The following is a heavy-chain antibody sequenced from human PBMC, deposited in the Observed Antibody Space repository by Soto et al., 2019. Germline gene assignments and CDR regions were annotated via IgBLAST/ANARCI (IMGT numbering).Heavy chain of an antibody. Sequence: GGSLRLSCAASGFTFSSYAMSWVRQAPGKGLEWVSGISGSGGSTYYADSVKGRFTISRDNSKNTLYLQMNSLRAEDTAVYYCAKLWFGELSFFDYWGQGTLVTVSS. CDR3: AKLWFGELSFFDY. CDR2: ISGSGGST. CDR1: GFTFSSYA. D-gene: IGHD3-10*01. J-gene: IGHJ4*02. V-gene: IGHV3-23*01.